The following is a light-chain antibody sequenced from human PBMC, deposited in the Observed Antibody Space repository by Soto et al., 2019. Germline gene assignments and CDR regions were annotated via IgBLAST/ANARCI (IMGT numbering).Light chain of an antibody. CDR2: GAS. V-gene: IGKV3-20*01. CDR1: QSISSSY. J-gene: IGKJ1*01. CDR3: QQYGSSSWT. Sequence: EIVLTQSPGTLSLSPGERATLSCRASQSISSSYLAWYQQKPGQAPRLLIYGASSRATGIPDRFSGSGSGTDFTLTINRLEPEDFAVNYCQQYGSSSWTFGQGTKVEIK.